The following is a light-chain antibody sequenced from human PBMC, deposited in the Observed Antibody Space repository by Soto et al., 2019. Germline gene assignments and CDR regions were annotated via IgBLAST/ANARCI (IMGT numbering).Light chain of an antibody. Sequence: EIVMTQSPATLSVSPVERATLSGRASQSVSSKLAWYQQKPGQAPRLLIYGASTRATGIPARFSGSGSGTEFTLTISSLQSEDFAVYFCQQRSNWPWTFGQGTKV. V-gene: IGKV3-15*01. CDR2: GAS. J-gene: IGKJ1*01. CDR1: QSVSSK. CDR3: QQRSNWPWT.